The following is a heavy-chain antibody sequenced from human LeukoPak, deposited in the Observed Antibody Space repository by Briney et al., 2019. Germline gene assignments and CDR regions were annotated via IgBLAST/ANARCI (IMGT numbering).Heavy chain of an antibody. V-gene: IGHV3-73*01. CDR2: IRSKGNSYAT. CDR1: GFTFSGSA. CDR3: TGGIVGASDAFDV. D-gene: IGHD1-26*01. J-gene: IGHJ3*01. Sequence: GGSLRLSCAASGFTFSGSAMHWVRQASGKGLEWVGRIRSKGNSYATAYAASVKGRFTISREDSKNMAYLQMSSLKTEDTAVYYCTGGIVGASDAFDVWGQGTMVTVS.